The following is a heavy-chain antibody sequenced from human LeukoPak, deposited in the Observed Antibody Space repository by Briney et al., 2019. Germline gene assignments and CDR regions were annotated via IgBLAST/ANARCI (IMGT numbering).Heavy chain of an antibody. CDR3: ATTKQARRYFDY. J-gene: IGHJ4*02. CDR1: GFTFSDYW. V-gene: IGHV3-74*03. D-gene: IGHD1-1*01. CDR2: IYSDVRRI. Sequence: GGSLRLSCAASGFTFSDYWMHWVRQAPGKGLEWVARIYSDVRRIKYADSVRGRFTISRDNSKNTLYLQMNTLRAEDTAVYYCATTKQARRYFDYWGQGTLVTVSS.